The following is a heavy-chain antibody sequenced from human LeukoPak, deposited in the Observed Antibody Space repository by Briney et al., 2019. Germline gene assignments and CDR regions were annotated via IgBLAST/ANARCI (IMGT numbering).Heavy chain of an antibody. J-gene: IGHJ6*03. D-gene: IGHD6-19*01. V-gene: IGHV4-4*07. CDR3: ARGRIAVAGYYYYYCMDV. CDR1: GGSISSYY. CDR2: IYTSGST. Sequence: PSETLSLTCTVSGGSISSYYWSWIRQPAGKGLEWIGRIYTSGSTKYNPSLKSRVTMSVDTSKNQFSLKLSSVTAADTAVYHCARGRIAVAGYYYYYCMDVWGKGTTVTVSS.